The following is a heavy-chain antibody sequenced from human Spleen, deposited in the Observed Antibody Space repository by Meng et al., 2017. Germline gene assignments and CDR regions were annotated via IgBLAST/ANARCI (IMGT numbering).Heavy chain of an antibody. D-gene: IGHD6-13*01. CDR3: ARDEDISAAGKLFGDY. Sequence: QGQLVQIGGEVKKPGASVKVSCKASGYTFPDYWLHWVRRAPGQGLEWMGRINPKSGDTHYAQRFQGRVTMTGDTSISTAYMELSGLRSDDTAMYYCARDEDISAAGKLFGDYWGQGTLVTVSS. CDR1: GYTFPDYW. V-gene: IGHV1-2*06. CDR2: INPKSGDT. J-gene: IGHJ4*02.